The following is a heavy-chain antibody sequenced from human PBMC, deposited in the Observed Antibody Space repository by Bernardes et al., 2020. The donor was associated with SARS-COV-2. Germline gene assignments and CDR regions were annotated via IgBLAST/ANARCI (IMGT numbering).Heavy chain of an antibody. D-gene: IGHD5-12*01. CDR3: ATHDRTGYYYDA. V-gene: IGHV3-30*03. CDR2: TSNGGLHI. J-gene: IGHJ5*02. Sequence: YVRRSGAASGIKFVSSDIHWVRQAPGKGLEWVALTSNGGLHIDYSDTVKGRFTVSRDTSKKIAFLQMNFVNPEDTAVYYCATHDRTGYYYDAWGQGTRVTVSS. CDR1: GIKFVSSD.